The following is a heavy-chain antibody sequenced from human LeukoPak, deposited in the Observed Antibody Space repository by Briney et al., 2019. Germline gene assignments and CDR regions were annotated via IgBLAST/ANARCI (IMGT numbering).Heavy chain of an antibody. Sequence: SETLSLTCTVSGGSISSSSYYWGWIRQPPGQGLEWIGSIYYSGSTYYNPSLKSRVTISVDTSKNQFSLKLSSVTAADTAVYYCASQYYYDSSGYYHDAFDIWGQGTMVTVSS. J-gene: IGHJ3*02. CDR1: GGSISSSSYY. CDR2: IYYSGST. CDR3: ASQYYYDSSGYYHDAFDI. V-gene: IGHV4-39*01. D-gene: IGHD3-22*01.